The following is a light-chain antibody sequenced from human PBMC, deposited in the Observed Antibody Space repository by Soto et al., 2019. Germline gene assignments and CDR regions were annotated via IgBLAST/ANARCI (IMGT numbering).Light chain of an antibody. CDR2: SAS. V-gene: IGKV1-39*01. CDR1: ETIIDY. J-gene: IGKJ2*01. CDR3: QQSFGAPRT. Sequence: DIQMSQSPSSLSASVGDSVTITCRASETIIDYLNWYQQQPGEAPKLLIFSASSLHSGVPSRFPGSGSGTHFTLPISSLQPEDFATYFCQQSFGAPRTFGQGTKLQAK.